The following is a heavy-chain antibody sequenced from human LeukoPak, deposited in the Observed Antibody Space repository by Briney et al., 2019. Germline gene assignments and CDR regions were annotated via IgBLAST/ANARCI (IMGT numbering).Heavy chain of an antibody. D-gene: IGHD6-6*01. CDR1: GGSISSGGYS. V-gene: IGHV4-30-2*01. Sequence: PSETLSLTCAVSGGSISSGGYSWSWIRQPPGKGLEWIGYIYHSGSTYYNPSLKSRVTISVDRSKNQFSLKLSSVTAADTAVYYCARGPRGSSSGSNGMDVWGQGTTVTVSS. CDR3: ARGPRGSSSGSNGMDV. CDR2: IYHSGST. J-gene: IGHJ6*02.